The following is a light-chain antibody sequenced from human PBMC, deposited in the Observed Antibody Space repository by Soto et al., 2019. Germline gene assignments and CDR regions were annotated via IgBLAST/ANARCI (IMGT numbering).Light chain of an antibody. CDR3: QQLHTYPYT. Sequence: IHLTQSPSFLSASLGDRVTITCRASQGISNFLAWYQQKPGKAPELLIYTASTLRSGVPSRFSSSGSGTEFTLTISSLQPEDFATFYCQQLHTYPYTFGQGTRLDI. J-gene: IGKJ2*01. CDR2: TAS. CDR1: QGISNF. V-gene: IGKV1-9*01.